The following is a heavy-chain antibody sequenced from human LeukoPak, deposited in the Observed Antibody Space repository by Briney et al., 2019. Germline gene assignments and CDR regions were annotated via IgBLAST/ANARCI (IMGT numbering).Heavy chain of an antibody. CDR2: IRSKANSYAT. Sequence: GGSLRLSCAASGFTFSGSAMHWVRQASGKGLEWVGRIRSKANSYATAYAASVKGRFTISRDNSKNTLYLQMNSLRAEDTAVYYCAKGRQYGGNFYFQHWGQDTLVTVSS. CDR3: AKGRQYGGNFYFQH. CDR1: GFTFSGSA. J-gene: IGHJ1*01. D-gene: IGHD4-23*01. V-gene: IGHV3-73*01.